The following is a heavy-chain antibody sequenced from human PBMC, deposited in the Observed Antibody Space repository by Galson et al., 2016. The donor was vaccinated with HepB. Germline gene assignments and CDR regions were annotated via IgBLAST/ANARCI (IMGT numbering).Heavy chain of an antibody. CDR2: IYHTGRT. J-gene: IGHJ4*02. D-gene: IGHD2-21*01. CDR3: ARLFGGVDS. CDR1: GDSISSFTW. Sequence: ETLSLTCAVSGDSISSFTWWTWVRQPPGKGLQWIGEIYHTGRTNYNPSLKSRVTISVDKSKNQFSLNMNSVTAADTAVYYCARLFGGVDSWGQGALVTVSS. V-gene: IGHV4-4*02.